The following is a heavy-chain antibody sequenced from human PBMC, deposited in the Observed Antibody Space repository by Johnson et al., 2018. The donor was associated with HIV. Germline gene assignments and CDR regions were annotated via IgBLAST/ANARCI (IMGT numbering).Heavy chain of an antibody. J-gene: IGHJ3*02. Sequence: VQLVESGGGLVQPGRSLRLSCAASGFTFDDYAMHWVRQAPGKGLAWVSGINWNGGTTGYADSVKGRFTISRDNAKNSLYLQMNSLRAEDTALYYCAREGNSGSYLENNAFDIWGQGTMVTVSS. D-gene: IGHD1-26*01. CDR2: INWNGGTT. CDR3: AREGNSGSYLENNAFDI. V-gene: IGHV3-9*01. CDR1: GFTFDDYA.